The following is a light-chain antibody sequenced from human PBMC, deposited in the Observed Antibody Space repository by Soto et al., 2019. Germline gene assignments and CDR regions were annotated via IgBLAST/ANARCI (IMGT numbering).Light chain of an antibody. CDR1: SSDVGGYNC. V-gene: IGLV2-14*01. CDR2: DVS. CDR3: SSYTSSSTVV. Sequence: QSVLTQPASVSGSPGQSITISCTGTSSDVGGYNCVSWYQQHPGKAPKLMIYDVSNRPSGVSNRFSGSKSGNTDSLTISGLQAEDEADYYCSSYTSSSTVVFGGGTKLTVL. J-gene: IGLJ2*01.